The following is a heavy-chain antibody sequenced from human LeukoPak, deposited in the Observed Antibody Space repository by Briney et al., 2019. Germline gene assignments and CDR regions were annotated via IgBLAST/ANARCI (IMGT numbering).Heavy chain of an antibody. V-gene: IGHV3-21*01. Sequence: GGSLRLSCAASGFTFSSYSMNWVRQAPGKGLEWVSSISRSTRNIYYADSVKGRFTISRDNAKNSLYLQMNSLRAEDTAVYYCARDQRGYYYGSGDYWGQGTLVTVSS. J-gene: IGHJ4*02. CDR3: ARDQRGYYYGSGDY. CDR1: GFTFSSYS. CDR2: ISRSTRNI. D-gene: IGHD3-10*01.